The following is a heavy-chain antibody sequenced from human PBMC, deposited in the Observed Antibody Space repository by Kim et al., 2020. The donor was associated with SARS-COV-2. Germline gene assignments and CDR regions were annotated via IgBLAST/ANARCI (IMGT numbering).Heavy chain of an antibody. CDR1: GGSISSSSYY. CDR3: AREYSTSCQSDY. Sequence: SETLSLTCTVSGGSISSSSYYWGWIRQPPGKGLEWIGSIYYSGSTYYNPSLKSRVTISVDTSKNQFSLKLSSVTAADTAVYYCAREYSTSCQSDYWGQGTLVTVSS. D-gene: IGHD2-2*01. CDR2: IYYSGST. J-gene: IGHJ4*02. V-gene: IGHV4-39*01.